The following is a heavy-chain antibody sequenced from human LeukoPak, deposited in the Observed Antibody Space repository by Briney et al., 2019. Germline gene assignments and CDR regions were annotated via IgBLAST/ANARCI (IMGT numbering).Heavy chain of an antibody. J-gene: IGHJ4*02. CDR3: ARVRRPIYYFDY. CDR1: GYTLTSCD. D-gene: IGHD1-1*01. CDR2: MNPNSGNT. Sequence: ASVKVSCKASGYTLTSCDINWVRQATGQGLEWMGWMNPNSGNTGYAQKFQGRVTITRNTSISTAYMELSSLRSEDTAVYYCARVRRPIYYFDYWGQGTLVTVSS. V-gene: IGHV1-8*03.